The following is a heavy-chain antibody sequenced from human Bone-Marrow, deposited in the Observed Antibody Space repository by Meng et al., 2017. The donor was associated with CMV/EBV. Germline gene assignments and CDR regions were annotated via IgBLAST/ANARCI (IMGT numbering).Heavy chain of an antibody. V-gene: IGHV3-9*01. CDR2: ISWNSGSI. J-gene: IGHJ3*02. CDR1: GFTFDDYA. D-gene: IGHD2-2*01. Sequence: SLKISCAASGFTFDDYAMHWVRQAPGKGLEWVSGISWNSGSIGYADSVKGRFTISRDNAKNSLYLQMNSLRAEDTAVYYCARDDCSSTSCHDAFDIWGQGTMVTVSS. CDR3: ARDDCSSTSCHDAFDI.